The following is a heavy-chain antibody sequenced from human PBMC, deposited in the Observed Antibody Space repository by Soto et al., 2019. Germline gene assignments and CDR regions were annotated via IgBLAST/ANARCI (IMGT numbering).Heavy chain of an antibody. V-gene: IGHV4-31*03. CDR2: IYYSGST. J-gene: IGHJ6*02. CDR3: ARLAADGYSYYYGMDV. Sequence: QVQLQESGPGLVKPSQTLSLTCTVSGGSISSGDYYWTWIRQHPGKGLEWIGYIYYSGSTYYNPSPKSRVTISVDTSKNQFSLKLSSVTAADTAVYYCARLAADGYSYYYGMDVWGQGTTVTVSS. CDR1: GGSISSGDYY. D-gene: IGHD2-15*01.